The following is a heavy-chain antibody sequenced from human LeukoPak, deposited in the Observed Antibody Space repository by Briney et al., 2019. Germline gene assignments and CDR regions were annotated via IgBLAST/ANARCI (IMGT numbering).Heavy chain of an antibody. CDR2: ISGSGGST. CDR3: AKVSEGCFGETSGFDY. Sequence: GGSLRLSCVASGFTFTSYAMSWVRQAPGKGLEWVSSISGSGGSTYYADSVKGRFTISRDNSKNTLYLQMNSLRAEDTAVYYCAKVSEGCFGETSGFDYWGQGTRVTVSS. CDR1: GFTFTSYA. V-gene: IGHV3-23*01. D-gene: IGHD3-10*01. J-gene: IGHJ4*02.